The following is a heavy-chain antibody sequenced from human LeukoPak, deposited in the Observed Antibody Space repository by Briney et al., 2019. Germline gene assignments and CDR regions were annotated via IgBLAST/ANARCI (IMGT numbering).Heavy chain of an antibody. CDR3: ARSEGSGSYFTWFDP. Sequence: SETLSLTCTVSGGSISSSSYYWGWIRQPPGKGLEWIGSIYYSGSTYYNPSLKSRVTISVDTSKNQFSLKLSSVTAADTAVYYCARSEGSGSYFTWFDPWGQGTLVTVSS. D-gene: IGHD3-10*01. V-gene: IGHV4-39*07. J-gene: IGHJ5*02. CDR2: IYYSGST. CDR1: GGSISSSSYY.